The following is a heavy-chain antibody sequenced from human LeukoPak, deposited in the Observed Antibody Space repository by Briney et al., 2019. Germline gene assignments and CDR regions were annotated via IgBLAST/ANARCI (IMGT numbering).Heavy chain of an antibody. CDR1: GYTLTELS. D-gene: IGHD1-1*01. Sequence: ASVKASCKVSGYTLTELSMHWVRQAPGKGLEWMGGFDPEDGETIYAQKFQGRVTMTEDTSTDTAYMELSSLRSEDTAVYYCATSRPTTGTTWPHPDAFDIWGQGTMVTVSS. CDR3: ATSRPTTGTTWPHPDAFDI. V-gene: IGHV1-24*01. J-gene: IGHJ3*02. CDR2: FDPEDGET.